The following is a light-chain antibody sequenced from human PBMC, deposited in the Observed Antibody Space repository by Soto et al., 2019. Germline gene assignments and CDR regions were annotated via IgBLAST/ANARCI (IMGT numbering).Light chain of an antibody. CDR2: GAS. CDR1: QSVSSN. CDR3: QQYNNWPIT. V-gene: IGKV3-15*01. Sequence: EIVMTQSPATLSVSPGERATLSCRASQSVSSNLAWYQQKPGQAPRLLIYGASTRATGIPARFSGSGSGTEFTLTISSLQSEDFAVYYCQQYNNWPITCGQETRLEIK. J-gene: IGKJ5*01.